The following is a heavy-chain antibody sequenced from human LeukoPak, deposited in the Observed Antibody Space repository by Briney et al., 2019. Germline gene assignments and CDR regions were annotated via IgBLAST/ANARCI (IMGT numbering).Heavy chain of an antibody. D-gene: IGHD3-22*01. V-gene: IGHV3-23*01. CDR3: AKAPPFHYYDSSGSYYYYGMDV. CDR2: ISGSGGST. J-gene: IGHJ6*02. CDR1: GFTFSSYA. Sequence: GGSLRLSCAASGFTFSSYAMSWVRQAPGKGLEWVSAISGSGGSTCYADSVKGRFTISRDNSKNTLYLQMNSLRAEDTAVYYCAKAPPFHYYDSSGSYYYYGMDVWGQGTTVTVSS.